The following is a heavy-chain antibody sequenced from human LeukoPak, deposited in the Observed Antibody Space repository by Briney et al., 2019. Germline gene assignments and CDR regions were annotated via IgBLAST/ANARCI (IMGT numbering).Heavy chain of an antibody. J-gene: IGHJ4*02. Sequence: PGGSLRLSCAASGFTFSSYGMHWVHQAPGKGLEWVAVISYDGSNKYYADSVKGRFTISRDNSKNTLYLQMNSLRAEDTAVYYCAKPSDSGYDWFDYWGQGTLVTVSS. CDR2: ISYDGSNK. CDR3: AKPSDSGYDWFDY. D-gene: IGHD5-12*01. CDR1: GFTFSSYG. V-gene: IGHV3-30*18.